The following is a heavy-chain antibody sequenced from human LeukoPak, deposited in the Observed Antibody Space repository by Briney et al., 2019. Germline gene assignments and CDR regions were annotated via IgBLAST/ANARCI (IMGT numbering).Heavy chain of an antibody. D-gene: IGHD2-15*01. Sequence: PSETLSLTCAVSGGSINNYYWSWIRQPAGKGLEWIGRIYTRGSTNYNPSLKSRVTMSVDTSKNQFSLKLSSVTAADTAVYYCARGRYCSADICSGGDAFDIWGQGTMVSVSS. CDR1: GGSINNYY. J-gene: IGHJ3*02. V-gene: IGHV4-4*07. CDR3: ARGRYCSADICSGGDAFDI. CDR2: IYTRGST.